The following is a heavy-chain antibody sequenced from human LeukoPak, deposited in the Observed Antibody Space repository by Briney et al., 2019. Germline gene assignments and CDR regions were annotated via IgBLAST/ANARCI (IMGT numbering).Heavy chain of an antibody. CDR1: GGSFSGYY. D-gene: IGHD5-24*01. CDR3: ARDPTHLYRDGYNLGGQPDY. CDR2: INHSGST. V-gene: IGHV4-34*01. Sequence: SETLSLTCAVYGGSFSGYYWSWIRQPPGKGLEWIGEINHSGSTNYNPSLKSRVTISVDTSKNQFSLKLSSVTAADTAVYYCARDPTHLYRDGYNLGGQPDYWGQGTLVTVSS. J-gene: IGHJ4*02.